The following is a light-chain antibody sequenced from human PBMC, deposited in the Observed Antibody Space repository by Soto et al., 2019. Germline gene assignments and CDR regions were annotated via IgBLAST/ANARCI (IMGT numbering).Light chain of an antibody. CDR3: QHHDSCPNA. CDR2: GAS. CDR1: ASVTSNF. J-gene: IGKJ3*01. Sequence: ELGLTQSPGTASLSPAERATLPCRASASVTSNFLAWYQRKPGPAHMLLIKGASRRPTGIPDRFSGSGFETDFTLTISRLELEDYAVYYCQHHDSCPNAFGPGINVDI. V-gene: IGKV3-20*01.